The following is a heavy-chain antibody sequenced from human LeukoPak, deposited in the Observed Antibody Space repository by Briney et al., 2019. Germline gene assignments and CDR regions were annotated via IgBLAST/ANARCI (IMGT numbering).Heavy chain of an antibody. V-gene: IGHV1-8*01. CDR3: ARMEYVRSDGDNWFDP. Sequence: ASVKVSCKDSGYTFISYDINWVRQATGQGLEWMGWMNPNSGNTGYAQKFQGRVTMTRDTSISTAYMELSSLRSEDTAVYYCARMEYVRSDGDNWFDPWGQGTLVTVSS. CDR2: MNPNSGNT. J-gene: IGHJ5*02. D-gene: IGHD2-8*01. CDR1: GYTFISYD.